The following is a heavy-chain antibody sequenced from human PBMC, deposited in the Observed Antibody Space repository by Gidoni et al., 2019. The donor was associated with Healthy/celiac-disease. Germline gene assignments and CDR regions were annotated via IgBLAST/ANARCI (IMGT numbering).Heavy chain of an antibody. CDR1: GRTFSSYA. J-gene: IGHJ3*02. CDR2: IIPIFGTA. V-gene: IGHV1-69*06. Sequence: QEQLVQSGAEVQKPGSSVKVSCKASGRTFSSYARSWVRQAPGQGLEWMGGIIPIFGTANYAQKFQGRVTITADKSTSTAYMELSSLRSEDTAVYYCARDLGSGSYPHDAFDIWGQGTMVTVSS. CDR3: ARDLGSGSYPHDAFDI. D-gene: IGHD1-26*01.